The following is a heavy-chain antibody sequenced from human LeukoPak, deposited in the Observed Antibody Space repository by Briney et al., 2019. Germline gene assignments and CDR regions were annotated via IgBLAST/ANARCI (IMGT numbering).Heavy chain of an antibody. V-gene: IGHV1-2*02. D-gene: IGHD3-22*01. CDR3: AREYYYDSSPTSPGAFDI. Sequence: ASVKLSCKASGYTFTGYYMHWVRQAPGQGLEWMGWINPNSGGTNYAQKFQGRVTMTRDTSISTAYMELSRLRSDDTAVYYCAREYYYDSSPTSPGAFDIWGQGTMVTVSS. CDR1: GYTFTGYY. J-gene: IGHJ3*02. CDR2: INPNSGGT.